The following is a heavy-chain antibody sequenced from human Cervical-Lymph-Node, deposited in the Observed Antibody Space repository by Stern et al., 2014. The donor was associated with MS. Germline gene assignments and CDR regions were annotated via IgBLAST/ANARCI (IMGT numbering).Heavy chain of an antibody. CDR3: ARERHSMDV. J-gene: IGHJ6*02. CDR2: IDLNSGGT. Sequence: VQLVESGAEVKKPGASVKVSCKASGYSFTASYMHWVRQAPGQGLEWMGWIDLNSGGTKSAQNFQGRVTMTRDTSISAFYMELSGLTSDDTAVFYCARERHSMDVWGQGTTVTVSS. V-gene: IGHV1-2*02. CDR1: GYSFTASY.